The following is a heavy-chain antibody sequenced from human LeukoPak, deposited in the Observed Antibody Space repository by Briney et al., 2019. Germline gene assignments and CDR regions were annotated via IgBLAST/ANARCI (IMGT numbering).Heavy chain of an antibody. J-gene: IGHJ4*02. CDR1: GGSISSSSYY. CDR3: ARQLKGYCSGGSCFSGFDS. D-gene: IGHD2-15*01. CDR2: IYYSGST. Sequence: SETLSLTCTVSGGSISSSSYYWGWIRQPPGKGLEWIGSIYYSGSTYYNPPLKSRATISVDTSKNQFSLRVNSVTAADTAVYFCARQLKGYCSGGSCFSGFDSWGQGAQVTVSS. V-gene: IGHV4-39*01.